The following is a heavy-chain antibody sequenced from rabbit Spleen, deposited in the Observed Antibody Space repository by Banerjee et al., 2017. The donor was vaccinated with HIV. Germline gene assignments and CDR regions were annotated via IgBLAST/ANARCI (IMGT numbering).Heavy chain of an antibody. CDR3: ARDTGSSFSSYGMDL. D-gene: IGHD8-1*01. V-gene: IGHV1S45*01. Sequence: EESGGGLVQPEGSLTLTCTASGFSFSSSYWTCWVRQAPGKGLEWISCIDTGSSGFTYFATWAKGRFTCSKTSSTTVTLQMTRLTAADTATYFCARDTGSSFSSYGMDLWGPGTLVTVS. CDR2: IDTGSSGFT. J-gene: IGHJ6*01. CDR1: GFSFSSSYW.